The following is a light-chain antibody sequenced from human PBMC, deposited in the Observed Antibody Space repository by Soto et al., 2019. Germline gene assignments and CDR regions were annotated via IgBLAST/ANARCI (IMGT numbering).Light chain of an antibody. V-gene: IGKV3-20*01. Sequence: VFSQSGSTLSLPPEASAFLSGNASQSVSSSYLAWYQQKPGQAPRLLIYGASSRATGIPDRFSGSGSGTDFTLTISRLEPEDFAVYYCQQYGSSRFTFGPGTKVDIK. CDR3: QQYGSSRFT. CDR2: GAS. J-gene: IGKJ3*01. CDR1: QSVSSSY.